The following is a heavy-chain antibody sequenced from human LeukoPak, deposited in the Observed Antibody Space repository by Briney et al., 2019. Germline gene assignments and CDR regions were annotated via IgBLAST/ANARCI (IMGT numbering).Heavy chain of an antibody. CDR3: SRESGPFCPFGH. CDR2: ISLAGRT. V-gene: IGHV4-4*02. Sequence: PSGTLSLTCGVSGGSITTTNFWSWVRPPPGGGLEWIGEISLAGRTRYNPSLESRVTISIDNSKNHLYLNLDSVTAADTAVYYCSRESGPFCPFGHWGQGTLVAVTS. J-gene: IGHJ4*02. D-gene: IGHD1-26*01. CDR1: GGSITTTNF.